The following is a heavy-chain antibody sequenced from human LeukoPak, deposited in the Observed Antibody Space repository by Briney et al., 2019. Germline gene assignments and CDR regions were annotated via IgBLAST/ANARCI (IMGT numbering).Heavy chain of an antibody. J-gene: IGHJ4*02. CDR2: INPSGGST. V-gene: IGHV1-46*01. CDR3: ARVDTIYSSSSEWDFDY. D-gene: IGHD6-6*01. Sequence: ASVKVSCKASGYTFTSYYMHWVRQAPGQGLEWMGIINPSGGSTSYAQKFQGRVTMTRDTSTSTVYMELGSLRSEDTAVYYCARVDTIYSSSSEWDFDYWGQGTLVTVSS. CDR1: GYTFTSYY.